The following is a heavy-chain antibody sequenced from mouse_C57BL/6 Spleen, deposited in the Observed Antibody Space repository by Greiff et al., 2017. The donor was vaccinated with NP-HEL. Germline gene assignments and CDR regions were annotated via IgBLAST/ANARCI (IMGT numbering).Heavy chain of an antibody. CDR2: IDPSDSYT. CDR3: ARRFSAWFAY. CDR1: GYTFTSYW. V-gene: IGHV1-50*01. J-gene: IGHJ3*01. Sequence: QVQLQQSGAELVKPGASVKLSCKASGYTFTSYWMQWVKQRPGQGLEWIGEIDPSDSYTNYNQKFKGKATLTVDTSSSTAYMQLSSLTSEDSAVYYCARRFSAWFAYWGQGTLVTVSA.